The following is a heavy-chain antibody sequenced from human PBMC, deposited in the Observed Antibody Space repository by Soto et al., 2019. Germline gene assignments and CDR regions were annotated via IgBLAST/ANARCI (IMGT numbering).Heavy chain of an antibody. D-gene: IGHD6-13*01. Sequence: GESRKISCKGSGYSFTSYWIGWVRQMPGKGLEWMGIIYRGDSDTRDSPSFQGPVTSSADKSISTAYLQCSSMKDSDPALYYCATTAAAGKNYYGMDVWGKGTTVTVYS. CDR2: IYRGDSDT. CDR3: ATTAAAGKNYYGMDV. V-gene: IGHV5-51*01. CDR1: GYSFTSYW. J-gene: IGHJ6*04.